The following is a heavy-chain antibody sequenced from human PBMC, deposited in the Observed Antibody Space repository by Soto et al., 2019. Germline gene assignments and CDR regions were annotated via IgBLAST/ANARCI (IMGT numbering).Heavy chain of an antibody. V-gene: IGHV3-23*01. CDR1: GFTFSSYA. CDR2: ISGSGGST. J-gene: IGHJ3*02. D-gene: IGHD1-26*01. Sequence: GSLRLSCAASGFTFSSYAMSWVRQAPGKGLEWVSAISGSGGSTYYADSVKGRFTISRDNSKNTLYLQMNSLRAEDTAVYYCAKDFLGGSYTPGSGAFDIWGQGTMVTVSS. CDR3: AKDFLGGSYTPGSGAFDI.